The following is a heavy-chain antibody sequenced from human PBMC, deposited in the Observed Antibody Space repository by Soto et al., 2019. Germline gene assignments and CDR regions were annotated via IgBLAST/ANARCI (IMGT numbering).Heavy chain of an antibody. V-gene: IGHV3-9*01. J-gene: IGHJ4*02. CDR2: ISWNSGSI. D-gene: IGHD5-12*01. CDR1: GFTFDDYA. Sequence: GGSLRLSCAASGFTFDDYAMHWVRQAPGKGLEWVSGISWNSGSIGYADSVKGRFTISRDNAKNSLYLQMNSLRAEDTALYYCAKGRIGGYDWGDFDYWGQGTLVTVSS. CDR3: AKGRIGGYDWGDFDY.